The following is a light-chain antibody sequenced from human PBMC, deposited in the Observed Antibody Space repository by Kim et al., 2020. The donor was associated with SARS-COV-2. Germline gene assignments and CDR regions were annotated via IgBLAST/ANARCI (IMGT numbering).Light chain of an antibody. Sequence: VDLGQTVKITCQGDSIRRYYATWYQKKPGQAPILVIYGKNNRPSGSPDRFSGSSSGNTASLTITGTQAGDEADYYCNSRDSNDNVVFGGGTQLTVL. CDR2: GKN. V-gene: IGLV3-19*01. CDR1: SIRRYY. CDR3: NSRDSNDNVV. J-gene: IGLJ2*01.